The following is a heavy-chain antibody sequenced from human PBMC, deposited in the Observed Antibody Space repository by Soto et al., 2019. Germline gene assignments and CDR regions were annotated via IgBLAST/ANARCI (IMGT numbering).Heavy chain of an antibody. Sequence: QVQLQESGPGLVKPSQTLSLTCTVSGDSIGTGGYYWDWIRQHPGKGPEWIGYIHYSGNTYYNPSLKSRLIISLDTSKNQFSLHLSSLTAADTALYYCATNHYDISGRIPLLFDSWGQGTLVTVSS. CDR1: GDSIGTGGYY. CDR3: ATNHYDISGRIPLLFDS. CDR2: IHYSGNT. D-gene: IGHD3-22*01. J-gene: IGHJ4*02. V-gene: IGHV4-31*03.